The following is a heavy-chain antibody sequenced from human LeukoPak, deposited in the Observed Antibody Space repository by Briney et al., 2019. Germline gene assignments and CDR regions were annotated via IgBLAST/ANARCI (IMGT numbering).Heavy chain of an antibody. CDR3: ARGPNWNYAKWFDP. CDR2: IIPIFGTA. V-gene: IGHV1-69*05. D-gene: IGHD1-7*01. CDR1: GGTFSSYA. Sequence: GASVKVSCKASGGTFSSYAISWVRQAPGQGLEWMGGIIPIFGTANYAQKFQGRVTITTDESTSTAYMELSSLRSEDTAVYYCARGPNWNYAKWFDPWGQGTLVTVSS. J-gene: IGHJ5*02.